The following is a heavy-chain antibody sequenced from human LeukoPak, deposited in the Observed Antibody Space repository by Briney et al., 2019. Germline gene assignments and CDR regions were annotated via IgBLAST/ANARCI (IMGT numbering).Heavy chain of an antibody. CDR3: ARASMRGWYFDL. CDR1: GFTFSSYS. CDR2: ISSTGITT. J-gene: IGHJ2*01. Sequence: GGSLRLSCAASGFTFSSYSMNWVRQAPGKGLEWVSYISSTGITTYYADSVKGRFTISRENAKNSLYLQMNSLRAEDTAVYYCARASMRGWYFDLWGRGTLVTVSS. V-gene: IGHV3-48*04.